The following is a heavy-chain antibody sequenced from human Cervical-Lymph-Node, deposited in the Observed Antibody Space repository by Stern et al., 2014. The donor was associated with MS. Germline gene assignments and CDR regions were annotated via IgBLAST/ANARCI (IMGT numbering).Heavy chain of an antibody. V-gene: IGHV3-74*03. CDR3: ARVASSSWSLGNAFDI. J-gene: IGHJ3*02. CDR1: DFTFTTYW. Sequence: EVQLEESGGGLVQPGGSLRLSCAASDFTFTTYWMHWVRQVPGKGLVWVARINRDGTLTKYADSVKGRFTLSRDNAKNTLYLQMNSLRAEDTAVYYCARVASSSWSLGNAFDIWGQGTMVTVSS. D-gene: IGHD2-2*01. CDR2: INRDGTLT.